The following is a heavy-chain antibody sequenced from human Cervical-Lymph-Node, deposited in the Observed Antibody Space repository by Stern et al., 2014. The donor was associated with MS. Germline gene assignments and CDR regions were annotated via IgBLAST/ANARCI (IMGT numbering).Heavy chain of an antibody. CDR1: GYTFTRNY. J-gene: IGHJ6*02. CDR3: ARRGSSGFSYGFDV. V-gene: IGHV1-46*04. CDR2: VKPSGGGT. Sequence: QVQLVQSGAEVKKPGASVKVSCKASGYTFTRNYVHWVRQAPGQGLEWMGTVKPSGGGTSYAQTLQGRVTMTRDTSTNTAYMELSSLRFEDTAVYYCARRGSSGFSYGFDVWGQGTTVTVSS. D-gene: IGHD6-6*01.